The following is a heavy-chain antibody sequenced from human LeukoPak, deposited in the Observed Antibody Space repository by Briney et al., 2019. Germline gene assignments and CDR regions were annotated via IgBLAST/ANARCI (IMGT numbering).Heavy chain of an antibody. V-gene: IGHV1-69*04. CDR3: ARGLTGTTGY. J-gene: IGHJ4*02. D-gene: IGHD1-7*01. CDR2: IIPILGIA. Sequence: SVKFSYTASGGTISSYAISWVRPAPGQGLGWMGSIIPILGIANSPQKFQGRVTITADTSTSTAYMELSSLRSDDTAVCDCARGLTGTTGYWGQGTLVTVS. CDR1: GGTISSYA.